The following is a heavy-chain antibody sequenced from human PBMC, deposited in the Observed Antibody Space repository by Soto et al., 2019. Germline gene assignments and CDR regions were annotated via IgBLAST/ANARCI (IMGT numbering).Heavy chain of an antibody. CDR2: INPNSGGT. Sequence: GASVKVSCKASGYTFTGYYMHWVRQAPGQGLEWMGWINPNSGGTNYAQKFQGRVTMTRDTSISTAYMELSRLRSDDTAVYYCASDTRVLELHHSYGMDVWGQGTTVTVSS. CDR3: ASDTRVLELHHSYGMDV. J-gene: IGHJ6*02. CDR1: GYTFTGYY. D-gene: IGHD1-7*01. V-gene: IGHV1-2*02.